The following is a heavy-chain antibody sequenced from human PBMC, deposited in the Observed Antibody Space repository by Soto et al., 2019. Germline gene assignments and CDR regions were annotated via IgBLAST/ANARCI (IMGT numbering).Heavy chain of an antibody. CDR1: GYKFTNYW. Sequence: PGESLKISCKGSGYKFTNYWISWVRQMPGKGLEWMGRIDPSDSYTNYSPSFQGHVTISADKSISTAYLQWSSLKASDTAMYYCATTKIAARLNDEINPNLYYYYGMDVWGQGTTVTVSS. CDR3: ATTKIAARLNDEINPNLYYYYGMDV. D-gene: IGHD6-6*01. J-gene: IGHJ6*02. CDR2: IDPSDSYT. V-gene: IGHV5-10-1*01.